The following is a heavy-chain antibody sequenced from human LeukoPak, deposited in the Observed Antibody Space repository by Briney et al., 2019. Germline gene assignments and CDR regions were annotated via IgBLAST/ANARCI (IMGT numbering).Heavy chain of an antibody. V-gene: IGHV3-23*01. CDR1: GFTFSSYA. CDR3: AKAYYYDSSAYYSGRLLYFQH. CDR2: ISGGGGST. D-gene: IGHD3-22*01. J-gene: IGHJ1*01. Sequence: GGSLRLSCAASGFTFSSYAMSWIRQAPGKGLEWVSGISGGGGSTHYADSVKGRFTISRDNSKNTLYLQMSSLRAEDTAVYYCAKAYYYDSSAYYSGRLLYFQHWGQGTLVTVSS.